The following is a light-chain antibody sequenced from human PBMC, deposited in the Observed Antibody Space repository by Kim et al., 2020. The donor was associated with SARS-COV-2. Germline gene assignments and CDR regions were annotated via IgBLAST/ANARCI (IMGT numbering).Light chain of an antibody. V-gene: IGKV3-15*01. J-gene: IGKJ2*01. Sequence: EIVMTQSPATLSVSPGERATLSCRASQSITSNLAWYQQKPDQAPSLLIYGASTRATGIPARFSGSGFGTQFTLTISSLQSEDIAVYYCHQYTAWPTFGQGTKLEI. CDR2: GAS. CDR1: QSITSN. CDR3: HQYTAWPT.